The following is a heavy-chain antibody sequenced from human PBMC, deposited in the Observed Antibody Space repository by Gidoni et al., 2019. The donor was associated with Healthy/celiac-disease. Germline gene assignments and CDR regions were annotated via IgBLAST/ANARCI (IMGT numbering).Heavy chain of an antibody. V-gene: IGHV3-21*01. D-gene: IGHD3-16*01. CDR2: ISSSSSYI. CDR1: GFTFSCYS. CDR3: AWGSEYPPNY. Sequence: EVQLVESGGGLVKPGGSLRLSCASSGFTFSCYSMNWVRQAPGKGLEWVSSISSSSSYIYYADSVKGRFTISRDNAKNSLYLQMNSLRAEDTAVYYCAWGSEYPPNYWGQGTLVTVSS. J-gene: IGHJ4*02.